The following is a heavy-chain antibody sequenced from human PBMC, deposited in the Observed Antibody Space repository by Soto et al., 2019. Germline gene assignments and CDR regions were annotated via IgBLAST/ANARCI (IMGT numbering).Heavy chain of an antibody. CDR2: INAGNGGT. Sequence: ASVKVSCKASGYTFTSYPMNWLRQAPGQRPEWMGWINAGNGGTKYSQKFQGRVSITRDTSASTAYMQLSRLRSEDTVVYYCATDRGGYCSGGSCSEAWFDPWGQGTLVTVSS. D-gene: IGHD2-15*01. CDR3: ATDRGGYCSGGSCSEAWFDP. V-gene: IGHV1-3*01. CDR1: GYTFTSYP. J-gene: IGHJ5*02.